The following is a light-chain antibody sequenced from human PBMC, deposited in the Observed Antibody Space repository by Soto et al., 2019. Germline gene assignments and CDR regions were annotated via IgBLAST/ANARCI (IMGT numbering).Light chain of an antibody. Sequence: QSVLTQPPSVSGAPGQRVTSSCTGSSSNIGAGYDVNWYQQLPGTAPKFLIFGNSNRPSGVPDRFSGSKSGTSASLAITGLQAEDEADYYCQSYDSSLSGYVFGTGTKLTVL. CDR3: QSYDSSLSGYV. J-gene: IGLJ1*01. V-gene: IGLV1-40*01. CDR2: GNS. CDR1: SSNIGAGYD.